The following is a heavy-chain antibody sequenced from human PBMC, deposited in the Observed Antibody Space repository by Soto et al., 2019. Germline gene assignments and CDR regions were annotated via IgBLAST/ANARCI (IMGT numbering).Heavy chain of an antibody. CDR3: AREKYYDSSGHWDY. CDR2: ISYDGSNK. V-gene: IGHV3-30-3*01. Sequence: GWSLRLSCAASVFTFISYAMHWVRQAPGKGLEWVAVISYDGSNKYYADSVKGRFTISRDNSKNTLYLQMNSLRAEDTAVYYCAREKYYDSSGHWDYWGQGTLVTVSS. J-gene: IGHJ4*02. CDR1: VFTFISYA. D-gene: IGHD3-22*01.